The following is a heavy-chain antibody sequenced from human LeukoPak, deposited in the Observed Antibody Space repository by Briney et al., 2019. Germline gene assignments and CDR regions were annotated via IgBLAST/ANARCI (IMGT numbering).Heavy chain of an antibody. CDR2: ISGSGIST. Sequence: PGGSLRLSCAASGFTFSGYAMSWVRQAPGKGLEWVSVISGSGISTYNADSVKGRFTISRDNSKNTLYLQMNSLRAEDTAVYYCAKDQRYSSSWYLEAFDIWGQGTMVTVSS. CDR3: AKDQRYSSSWYLEAFDI. D-gene: IGHD6-13*01. J-gene: IGHJ3*02. CDR1: GFTFSGYA. V-gene: IGHV3-23*01.